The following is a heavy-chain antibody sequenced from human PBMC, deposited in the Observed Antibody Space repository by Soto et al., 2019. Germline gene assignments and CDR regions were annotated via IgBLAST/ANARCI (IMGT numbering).Heavy chain of an antibody. CDR1: GASVSSAEHY. V-gene: IGHV4-30-4*01. CDR2: TYYSGGS. D-gene: IGHD5-12*01. CDR3: ARLSGYDPAGAADK. Sequence: QVQLQESGPGLVKASQTLSLTCTLSGASVSSAEHYWSWIRQPPGKGLEGIGYTYYSGGSYYNASLQRRVSVSVDTSQNQFSLKLTSVTAADTAVYYCARLSGYDPAGAADKWGPGILVSVSS. J-gene: IGHJ4*02.